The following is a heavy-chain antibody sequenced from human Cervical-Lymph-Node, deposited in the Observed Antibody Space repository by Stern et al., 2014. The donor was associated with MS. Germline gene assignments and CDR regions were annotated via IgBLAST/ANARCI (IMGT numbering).Heavy chain of an antibody. J-gene: IGHJ4*02. CDR2: IWYDGSNK. Sequence: DQLVESGGGVVQPGRSLRLSCAASGFTFSSYGMHWVHQAPGKGLEWVAVIWYDGSNKYYADSVKGRFTISRDNSKNTLYLQMNSLRAEDTAVYYCARDNSGGFGMDYWGQGTLVTVSS. CDR3: ARDNSGGFGMDY. V-gene: IGHV3-33*01. D-gene: IGHD3-10*01. CDR1: GFTFSSYG.